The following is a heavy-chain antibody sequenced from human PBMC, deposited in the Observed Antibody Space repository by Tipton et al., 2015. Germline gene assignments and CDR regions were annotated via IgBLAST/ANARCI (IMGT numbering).Heavy chain of an antibody. V-gene: IGHV5-51*01. CDR1: GYSFTSYW. D-gene: IGHD3-22*01. CDR2: IYPGDSDT. J-gene: IGHJ4*02. Sequence: QSGPEVKKPGESLRISCKGSGYSFTSYWIGWVRQMPGKGLEWMGIIYPGDSDTRYSPSFQGQVTISADKSISTAYLQWSSLKASDTAMYYCARGVYCYDSGAYGRDYFDYWGQGTLVTVSA. CDR3: ARGVYCYDSGAYGRDYFDY.